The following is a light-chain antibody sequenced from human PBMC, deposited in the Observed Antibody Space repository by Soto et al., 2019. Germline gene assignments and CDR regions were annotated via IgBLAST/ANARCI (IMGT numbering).Light chain of an antibody. J-gene: IGKJ1*01. CDR2: HTS. CDR3: QQYNNWPWA. CDR1: QSISGN. V-gene: IGKV3-15*01. Sequence: EILMTQSPSTLSVSPGERVTLSCGASQSISGNVAWYQQKPGLAPRLLIYHTSTRPTGVPARFSGSGSGTEFTLTISSLQSVDFEVYSCQQYNNWPWAFGQGTKVDIK.